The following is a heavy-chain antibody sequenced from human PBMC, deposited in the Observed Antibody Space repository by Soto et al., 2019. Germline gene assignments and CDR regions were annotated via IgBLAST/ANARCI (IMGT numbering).Heavy chain of an antibody. V-gene: IGHV4-34*01. CDR2: VNHGGTS. D-gene: IGHD2-15*01. Sequence: SETLSLTCAVHGGSFSGYYWDWIRQPPGKGLEWIGEVNHGGTSNYNPSLKSRAIISVDTSKKQFSLKLSSVTAADTAVYYCARRIVILAADYGMDVWGQGTTVT. CDR3: ARRIVILAADYGMDV. CDR1: GGSFSGYY. J-gene: IGHJ6*02.